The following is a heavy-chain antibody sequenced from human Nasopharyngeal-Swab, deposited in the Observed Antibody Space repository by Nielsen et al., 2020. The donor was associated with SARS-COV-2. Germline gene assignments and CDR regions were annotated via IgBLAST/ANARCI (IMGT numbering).Heavy chain of an antibody. CDR2: MYPRDSDT. D-gene: IGHD1-7*01. J-gene: IGHJ4*02. V-gene: IGHV5-51*01. Sequence: GESLKISCKGSGYSFSSYWIGWVRQMPGKGLEWMGIMYPRDSDTRYSPSFQGQVTISADKSISTAYLQWSSLMASDTAMYYCATAYNGNYYWDYWGQGTLVTVSS. CDR3: ATAYNGNYYWDY. CDR1: GYSFSSYW.